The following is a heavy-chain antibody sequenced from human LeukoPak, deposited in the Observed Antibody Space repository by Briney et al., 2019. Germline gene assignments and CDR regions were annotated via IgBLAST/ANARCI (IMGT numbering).Heavy chain of an antibody. CDR1: RFTFSDYY. CDR2: ISSSGSTI. CDR3: ARDHAWAFDY. D-gene: IGHD2-2*01. J-gene: IGHJ4*02. V-gene: IGHV3-11*04. Sequence: GGSLRLSCAASRFTFSDYYMSWIRQAPGKGLEWISYISSSGSTIYYADSVQGRFTISRDNAKNSLYLQMDSLRAEDTAVYYCARDHAWAFDYWGQGTLVTVSS.